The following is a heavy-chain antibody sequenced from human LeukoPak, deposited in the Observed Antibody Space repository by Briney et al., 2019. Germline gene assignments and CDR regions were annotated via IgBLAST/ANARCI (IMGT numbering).Heavy chain of an antibody. CDR2: ISSSSSYI. J-gene: IGHJ3*02. V-gene: IGHV3-21*01. Sequence: GGSLRLSCAASGFTFSSYSMNWVRQAPGKGLEWVSSISSSSSYIYYADSVKGRFTISRDNAKNSLYLQMNSLRAEDTAVYYCAGGSATTVTYDAFDIWGQGAMVTVSS. D-gene: IGHD4-17*01. CDR1: GFTFSSYS. CDR3: AGGSATTVTYDAFDI.